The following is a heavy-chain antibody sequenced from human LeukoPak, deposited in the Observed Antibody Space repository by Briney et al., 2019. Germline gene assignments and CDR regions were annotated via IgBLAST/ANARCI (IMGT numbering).Heavy chain of an antibody. CDR3: ATGTSWNEVDYFDY. CDR1: GFIFSSYS. D-gene: IGHD1-1*01. J-gene: IGHJ4*02. V-gene: IGHV3-21*01. CDR2: ISSSSSYI. Sequence: GGSLRLSCAASGFIFSSYSMNWVRQAPGKGLEWVSSISSSSSYIYYADSVKGRFTNSRDNAKNSLYLQMNSLRAEDTAVYYCATGTSWNEVDYFDYWGQGTLVTVSS.